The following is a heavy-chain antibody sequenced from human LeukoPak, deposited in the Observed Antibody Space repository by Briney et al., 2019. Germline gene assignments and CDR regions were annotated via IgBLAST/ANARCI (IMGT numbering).Heavy chain of an antibody. J-gene: IGHJ5*02. Sequence: ASVKVSCKASGYTFTSYDINWVRQATGQGLEWMGWMNPNSGNTGYAQKFQGRVTITRNTSISTVYMELRSLRSDDTAVYYCARDQYYDSKGWFDPWGQGTLVTVYS. CDR1: GYTFTSYD. CDR3: ARDQYYDSKGWFDP. CDR2: MNPNSGNT. D-gene: IGHD3-16*01. V-gene: IGHV1-8*03.